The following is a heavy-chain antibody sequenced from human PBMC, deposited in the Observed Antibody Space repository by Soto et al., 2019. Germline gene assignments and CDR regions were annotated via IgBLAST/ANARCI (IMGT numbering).Heavy chain of an antibody. V-gene: IGHV3-74*01. J-gene: IGHJ5*01. CDR1: GFTFSSYW. Sequence: GGSLRLSCAASGFTFSSYWMHWLRQAPGKGLVWVSRINSDGSRTTYADSVKGRFTISRDNAKNTLYLQMNSLRAEDTAVYYCARPGIAAADTRLQALNLFDSWGQGTLVTVSS. CDR2: INSDGSRT. CDR3: ARPGIAAADTRLQALNLFDS. D-gene: IGHD6-13*01.